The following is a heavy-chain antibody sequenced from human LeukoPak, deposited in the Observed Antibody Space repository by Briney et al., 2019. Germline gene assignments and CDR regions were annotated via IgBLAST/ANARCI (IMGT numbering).Heavy chain of an antibody. D-gene: IGHD3-22*01. V-gene: IGHV3-23*01. CDR1: GFTFSSYA. CDR3: ALPNKNYYDSSGYSAYFDY. J-gene: IGHJ4*02. CDR2: ISGSGGGT. Sequence: PGGSLRLSCAASGFTFSSYAMSWVRQAPGKGLEWVSAISGSGGGTYYADSVKGRFTISRDNSKNTLYLQMNSLRAEDTAVYYCALPNKNYYDSSGYSAYFDYWGQGTLVTVSS.